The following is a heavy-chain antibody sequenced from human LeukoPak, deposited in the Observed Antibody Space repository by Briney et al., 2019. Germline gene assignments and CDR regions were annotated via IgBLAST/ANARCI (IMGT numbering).Heavy chain of an antibody. CDR3: TSLRGYSYGLADY. V-gene: IGHV3-49*04. CDR1: GFTFGDYA. Sequence: GGSLRLSCTASGFTFGDYAMSWVRQAPGKGLEWVGFIRSKAYRGTTEYAASVKGRFTISRDDSKSIAYLQMNSLKTEDTAVYYCTSLRGYSYGLADYWGQGTLVTVSS. J-gene: IGHJ4*02. D-gene: IGHD5-18*01. CDR2: IRSKAYRGTT.